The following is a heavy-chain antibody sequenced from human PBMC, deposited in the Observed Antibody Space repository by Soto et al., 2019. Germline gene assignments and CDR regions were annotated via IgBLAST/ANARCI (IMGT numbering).Heavy chain of an antibody. D-gene: IGHD3-10*01. CDR3: ARTLSGFTYGSRQFYFDY. J-gene: IGHJ4*02. Sequence: SETLSLTCAVSSFSISSGYYWGWVRQPPGKGLEWIGSIYHSGTTNYSPSLKSRVSMSVDTSKNQFSLTLTSVTAADTAVYYCARTLSGFTYGSRQFYFDYWGQGTLVTVSS. CDR1: SFSISSGYY. V-gene: IGHV4-38-2*01. CDR2: IYHSGTT.